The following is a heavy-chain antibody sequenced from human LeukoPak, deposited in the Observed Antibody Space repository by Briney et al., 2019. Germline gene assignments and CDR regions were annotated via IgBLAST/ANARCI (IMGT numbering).Heavy chain of an antibody. CDR3: ARDREYYYGSGSFDY. V-gene: IGHV3-33*01. Sequence: PGRSLRLSCAASGFTFSSYGMHWVRQAPGKGLEWVAGIWYDGSNKYYADSVKGRFTISRDNSKNTLYLQMNSLRAEDTAVYYCARDREYYYGSGSFDYWGQGTLVTVSS. D-gene: IGHD3-10*01. CDR2: IWYDGSNK. CDR1: GFTFSSYG. J-gene: IGHJ4*02.